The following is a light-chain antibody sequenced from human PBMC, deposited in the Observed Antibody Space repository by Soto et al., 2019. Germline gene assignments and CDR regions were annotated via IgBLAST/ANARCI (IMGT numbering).Light chain of an antibody. CDR1: QTISSY. J-gene: IGKJ4*01. V-gene: IGKV3-11*01. CDR2: DTS. CDR3: HQRSNWPLT. Sequence: EIVLTQSPATLSLSPGERATLSCRASQTISSYLAWYQHKPGQAPRLLIYDTSNRATGIPARFSGSGYGTDFTLTISSLEPEDFAVYYCHQRSNWPLTFGGGTKVEIK.